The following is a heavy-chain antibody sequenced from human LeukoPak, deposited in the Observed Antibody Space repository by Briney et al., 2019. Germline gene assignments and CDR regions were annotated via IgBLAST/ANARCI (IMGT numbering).Heavy chain of an antibody. V-gene: IGHV3-33*06. D-gene: IGHD3-22*01. J-gene: IGHJ4*02. Sequence: GGSLRLSCAASGFTFSSYGMHWVRQAPGKGLEWVAVIWYDGSNKYYADSVKGRFTISRDNSKNTLYLQMNSLRAEDTAVYYCAKDTYDSSGYYLPHFDYWGQGTLVTVSS. CDR3: AKDTYDSSGYYLPHFDY. CDR2: IWYDGSNK. CDR1: GFTFSSYG.